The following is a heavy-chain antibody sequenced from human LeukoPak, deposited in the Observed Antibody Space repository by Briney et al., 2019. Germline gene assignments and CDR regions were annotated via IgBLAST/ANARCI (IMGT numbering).Heavy chain of an antibody. CDR3: AKSPVGSTFGQNPYYFFKY. CDR2: ISGNGDYT. CDR1: GFTFSNYA. D-gene: IGHD2/OR15-2a*01. J-gene: IGHJ4*02. V-gene: IGHV3-23*01. Sequence: GGSLRLSCAASGFTFSNYAMSWVRQAPGKGLQWVSTISGNGDYTYYADSVEGRFTISRDTSKNTLHLQMSSLGAEDTAVYYCAKSPVGSTFGQNPYYFFKYWGKGTLVTVSS.